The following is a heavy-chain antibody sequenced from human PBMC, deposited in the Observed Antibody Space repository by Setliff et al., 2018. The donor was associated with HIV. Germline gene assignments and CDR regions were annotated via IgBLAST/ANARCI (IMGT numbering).Heavy chain of an antibody. V-gene: IGHV1-2*02. CDR2: INPNSGDT. J-gene: IGHJ4*02. Sequence: ASVKVSCKASAYTFTAYYIHWVRQAPGQGLEWMGWINPNSGDTNYAQKFQGRVTMTRDTSISTTYMELSRLRSDDTAVYYCARRARESTALHSDWNDVLFFDYWGQGTLVTVSS. CDR3: ARRARESTALHSDWNDVLFFDY. D-gene: IGHD1-1*01. CDR1: AYTFTAYY.